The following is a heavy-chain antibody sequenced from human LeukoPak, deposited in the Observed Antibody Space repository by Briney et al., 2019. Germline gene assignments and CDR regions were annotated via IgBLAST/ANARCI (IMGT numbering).Heavy chain of an antibody. Sequence: GGSLRLSCAASGFTFSSYSMNWVRQAPGEGLEWVSSISSSSSYIYYADSVKGRFTISRDNAKNSLYLQMNSLRAEDTAVYYCARIAAAGQTAPRWGQGTLVTVSS. CDR1: GFTFSSYS. D-gene: IGHD6-13*01. CDR2: ISSSSSYI. J-gene: IGHJ4*02. V-gene: IGHV3-21*01. CDR3: ARIAAAGQTAPR.